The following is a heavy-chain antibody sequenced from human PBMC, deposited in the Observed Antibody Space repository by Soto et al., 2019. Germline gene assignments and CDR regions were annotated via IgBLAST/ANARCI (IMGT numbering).Heavy chain of an antibody. V-gene: IGHV1-3*01. CDR1: GYTFTSYA. Sequence: ASVKVSCKASGYTFTSYAIHWVRQAPGQRLEWMGWINAGNGNTKYSQKFQGRVTITRDTSASTAYMELSSLRSEDTAVYYCARRAESGYYGYWFDPWGQGTLVTVSS. CDR3: ARRAESGYYGYWFDP. J-gene: IGHJ5*02. D-gene: IGHD3-3*01. CDR2: INAGNGNT.